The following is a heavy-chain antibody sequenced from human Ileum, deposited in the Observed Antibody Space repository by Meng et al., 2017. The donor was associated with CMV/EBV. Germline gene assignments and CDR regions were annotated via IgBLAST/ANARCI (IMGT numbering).Heavy chain of an antibody. V-gene: IGHV4-39*07. J-gene: IGHJ4*02. Sequence: VAGGSSSSSGFYWGWIRQPPGKGLEWIGTVYYSGSTYNPSLKGRVTISVDTSKNQFSLKVSSVTAADTAVYYCARLMVGATGYFDYWGQGTLVTVSS. CDR1: GGSSSSSGFY. CDR3: ARLMVGATGYFDY. D-gene: IGHD1-26*01. CDR2: VYYSGST.